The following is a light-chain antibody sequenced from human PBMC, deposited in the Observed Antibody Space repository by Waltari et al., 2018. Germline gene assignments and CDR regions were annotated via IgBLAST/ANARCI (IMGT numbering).Light chain of an antibody. CDR2: LNSDGSH. Sequence: PELTQSPSASASLGPSVKLTCILSSGHSSYAIAWPQPQPQKGPRYLMRLNSDGSHNKGDGIPDRFSGSSSGAERYLTISSLQSEDEADYYCQTWGTGTHVVFGGGTKLTVL. J-gene: IGLJ2*01. CDR3: QTWGTGTHVV. CDR1: SGHSSYA. V-gene: IGLV4-69*01.